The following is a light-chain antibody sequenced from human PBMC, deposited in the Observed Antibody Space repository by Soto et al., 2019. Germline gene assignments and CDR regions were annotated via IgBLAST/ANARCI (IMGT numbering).Light chain of an antibody. CDR1: QSVSSY. V-gene: IGKV3-11*01. CDR2: DAS. J-gene: IGKJ4*01. Sequence: EIVLTQSPATLSLSPGERATLSCRASQSVSSYLAWYQQKPGQAPRLLIYDASNRATGIPARFSGSGSGTDFTITISSLEPEDFAVYYGQERSNWPPSRTFGGGTKVEIK. CDR3: QERSNWPPSRT.